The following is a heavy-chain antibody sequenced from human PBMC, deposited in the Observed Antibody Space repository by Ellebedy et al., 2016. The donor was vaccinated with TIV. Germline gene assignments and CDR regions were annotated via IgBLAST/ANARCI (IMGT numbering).Heavy chain of an antibody. J-gene: IGHJ4*02. Sequence: GGSLRLXXAASGFTFSTYWMHWVRQAPGKGLEWVANIKQDGSEKYYVDSVKGRFTISRDNAKNSLYLQMNSLRAEDTAVYYCARALGGGHCYWGQGTQVTVSS. D-gene: IGHD2-21*02. CDR2: IKQDGSEK. V-gene: IGHV3-7*01. CDR3: ARALGGGHCY. CDR1: GFTFSTYW.